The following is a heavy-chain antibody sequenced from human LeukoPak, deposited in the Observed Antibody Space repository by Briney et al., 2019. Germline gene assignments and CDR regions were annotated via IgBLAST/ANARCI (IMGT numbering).Heavy chain of an antibody. D-gene: IGHD1-14*01. CDR3: ARDPTGPHHYYGMDV. CDR2: ISSSSSYI. CDR1: GFTFSSYS. Sequence: GGSLRLSCAASGFTFSSYSMNWVRQAPGKGLEWVSSISSSSSYIYYADSVKGRFTISRDNAKNSLYLQMNSLRAEDTAVYYCARDPTGPHHYYGMDVWGQGTTVTVSS. V-gene: IGHV3-21*04. J-gene: IGHJ6*02.